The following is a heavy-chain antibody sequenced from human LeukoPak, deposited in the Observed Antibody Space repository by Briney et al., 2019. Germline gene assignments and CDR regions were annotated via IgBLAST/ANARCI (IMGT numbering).Heavy chain of an antibody. D-gene: IGHD6-19*01. CDR2: ISYSGST. Sequence: SETLSLTCTVSGGSISSSNYYWDWIRQSPGKGLEWIGTISYSGSTYNNPSLKSRVTVAADTSKNQFSLKLTSVTAADTAVYYCARYSTAWHYFDYWGQGTLVTVSS. CDR1: GGSISSSNYY. CDR3: ARYSTAWHYFDY. J-gene: IGHJ4*02. V-gene: IGHV4-39*07.